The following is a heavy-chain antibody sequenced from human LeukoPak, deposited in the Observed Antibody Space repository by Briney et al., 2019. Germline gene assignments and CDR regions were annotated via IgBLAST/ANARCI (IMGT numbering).Heavy chain of an antibody. Sequence: SETLSLTCTVSGGSISSYYWNWIRQPAGKGLEWIGYIYNTGTTNYNPSLKSRVTISLDTSKNQFSLKLSSVTAADTAVYYCARDFSAAFDIWGQGTMVTVSS. CDR2: IYNTGTT. CDR1: GGSISSYY. V-gene: IGHV4-59*01. D-gene: IGHD2/OR15-2a*01. J-gene: IGHJ3*02. CDR3: ARDFSAAFDI.